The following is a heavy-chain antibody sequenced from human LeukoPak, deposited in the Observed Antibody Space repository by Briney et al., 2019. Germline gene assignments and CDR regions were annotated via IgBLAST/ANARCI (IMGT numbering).Heavy chain of an antibody. CDR1: GFTVSSNY. CDR3: ARDGARGAFDI. D-gene: IGHD3-10*01. J-gene: IGHJ3*02. Sequence: GGSLRLSCAASGFTVSSNYMSWVRQAPGKGLEWVSVIYSGGSSYYADSVKGRFTISRDNSKNTLYLQMNSLRAEDTAVYYCARDGARGAFDIWGQGTMVTVSS. CDR2: IYSGGSS. V-gene: IGHV3-66*01.